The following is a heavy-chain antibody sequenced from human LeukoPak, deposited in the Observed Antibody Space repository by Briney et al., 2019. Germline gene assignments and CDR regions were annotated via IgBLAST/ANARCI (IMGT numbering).Heavy chain of an antibody. J-gene: IGHJ4*02. CDR2: ISSNGGST. Sequence: GGSLRLSCSASGFTFSSYAMHWVRQAPGKGLEYVSAISSNGGSTYYADSVKGRFTTSRDNSKNTLYLQMSSLRAEDTAVYYCVKPLNYYDSSGYPLYFDYWGQGTLVTVSS. D-gene: IGHD3-22*01. V-gene: IGHV3-64D*09. CDR3: VKPLNYYDSSGYPLYFDY. CDR1: GFTFSSYA.